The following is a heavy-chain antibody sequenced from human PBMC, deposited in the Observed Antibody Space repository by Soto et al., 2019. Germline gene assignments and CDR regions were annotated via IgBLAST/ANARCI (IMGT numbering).Heavy chain of an antibody. CDR1: GFTVSSNY. Sequence: GGSLRVSCAASGFTVSSNYMSWVRQAPGKGLEWVSVIYSGGSTYYADSVKGRFTISRDNSKNTLYLQMNSLRAEDTAVYYCARDVFLWFGESEDVWGQGTTVTVSS. CDR3: ARDVFLWFGESEDV. D-gene: IGHD3-10*01. CDR2: IYSGGST. J-gene: IGHJ6*02. V-gene: IGHV3-66*01.